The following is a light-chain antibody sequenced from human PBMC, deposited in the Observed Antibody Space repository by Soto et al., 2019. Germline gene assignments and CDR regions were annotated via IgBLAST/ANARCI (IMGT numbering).Light chain of an antibody. Sequence: EIVMTQSPATLSMFPGERATLSARSSQSVSSDLGWYQQKPGQDPRLLIHGAFTRATGVPARFSGSGSGTEFTLTISSLQSEDSAVYYCQQRSNWPPITFGQGTKLEIK. J-gene: IGKJ5*01. CDR3: QQRSNWPPIT. CDR2: GAF. CDR1: QSVSSD. V-gene: IGKV3-15*01.